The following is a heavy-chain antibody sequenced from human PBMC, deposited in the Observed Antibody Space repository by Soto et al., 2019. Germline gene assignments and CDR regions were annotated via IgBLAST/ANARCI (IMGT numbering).Heavy chain of an antibody. CDR3: ARVIRGKYGMDV. CDR1: GFTFSDDW. V-gene: IGHV3-74*01. CDR2: INGDGSRS. Sequence: VQLVESGGGLVQPGGSLRLSCATSGFTFSDDWIHWVRQAPGKGLVWVSRINGDGSRSDYADSVKGRFTIYRDNAENTVYLQMNSLSAEDTAVYFCARVIRGKYGMDVWGHGTTITVSS. D-gene: IGHD3-10*01. J-gene: IGHJ6*02.